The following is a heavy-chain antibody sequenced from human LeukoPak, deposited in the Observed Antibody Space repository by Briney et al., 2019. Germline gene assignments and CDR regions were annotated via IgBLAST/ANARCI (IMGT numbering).Heavy chain of an antibody. CDR3: ARDFLLQSEGLFDY. CDR1: GGSISSYY. Sequence: SQTLSLTCTVSGGSISSYYWSWIRQPAGKGLEWVGRFYISGSTNYNPSLKSRVTMSVDTSKNQFSLRLNSATAADTAVYYCARDFLLQSEGLFDYWGQGTLVTVSS. CDR2: FYISGST. D-gene: IGHD4-11*01. J-gene: IGHJ4*02. V-gene: IGHV4-4*07.